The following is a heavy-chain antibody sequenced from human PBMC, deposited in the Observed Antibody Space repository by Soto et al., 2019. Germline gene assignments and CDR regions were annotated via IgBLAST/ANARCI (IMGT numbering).Heavy chain of an antibody. Sequence: EVQLVESGGGLIQPGGSLRLSCVASGFIVSSNYMNWVRQAPGKGLEWVAVIYSGGSAYYADSVKGRFTISRDNSKNTLYLQMNTLRAEDTAVYYCARDQSPSWSENYYGMDVWGHGTTGTVSS. CDR3: ARDQSPSWSENYYGMDV. CDR2: IYSGGSA. V-gene: IGHV3-53*01. D-gene: IGHD6-13*01. J-gene: IGHJ6*02. CDR1: GFIVSSNY.